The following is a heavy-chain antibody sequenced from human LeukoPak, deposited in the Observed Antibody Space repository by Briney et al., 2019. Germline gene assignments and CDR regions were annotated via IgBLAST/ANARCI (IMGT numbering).Heavy chain of an antibody. CDR1: GVTFSSYA. Sequence: PGGSLRLSCAAAGVTFSSYAMSWIRQPPGKGLEWIGYIYYSGTTNYNPSLKSRVTISVDTSKNQFSLKLSSVTAADTAVYYCARGVYIAAAQYGYWGQGTLVTVSS. CDR2: IYYSGTT. CDR3: ARGVYIAAAQYGY. J-gene: IGHJ4*02. D-gene: IGHD6-13*01. V-gene: IGHV4-59*01.